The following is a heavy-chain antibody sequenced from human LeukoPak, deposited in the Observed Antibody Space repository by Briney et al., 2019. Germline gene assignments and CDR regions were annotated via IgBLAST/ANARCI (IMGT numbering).Heavy chain of an antibody. Sequence: GALRLSCAASGFTFSSYGMHWVRQAPGKGLEWVAVISYDGSNKYYADSVKGRFTISRDNSKNTLYLQMNSLRAEDTAVYYCAKDRDDILTSAPQGAFYYGMDVWGQGTTDTVSS. CDR1: GFTFSSYG. D-gene: IGHD3-9*01. CDR3: AKDRDDILTSAPQGAFYYGMDV. J-gene: IGHJ6*02. V-gene: IGHV3-30*18. CDR2: ISYDGSNK.